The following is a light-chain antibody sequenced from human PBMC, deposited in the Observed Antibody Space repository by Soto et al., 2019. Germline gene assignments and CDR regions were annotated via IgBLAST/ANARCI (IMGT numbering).Light chain of an antibody. CDR2: EVS. CDR3: SSYTTSSTRV. Sequence: QSVLTQPASVSGSPGQSIAISCTGSSSDVGIYNYVSWYQQHPGKVPKLIIYEVSNRPSGVSNRFSGSKSGNTASLPISGLQAEDEADYYCSSYTTSSTRVFGTGTKLTVL. CDR1: SSDVGIYNY. J-gene: IGLJ1*01. V-gene: IGLV2-14*01.